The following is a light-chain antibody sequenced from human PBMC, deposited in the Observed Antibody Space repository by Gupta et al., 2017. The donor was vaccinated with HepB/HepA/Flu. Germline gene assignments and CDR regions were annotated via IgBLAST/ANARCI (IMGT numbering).Light chain of an antibody. Sequence: IQMTQSPSSLSASVGDRVTITCRASQTISNYLNWYQQKPGSAPKLLIYTASTLQSGVPSRFSGSESGTDFTLTISSLQPEDFATYYCQQTYSSPCSFGQGTKLEIK. J-gene: IGKJ2*04. V-gene: IGKV1-39*01. CDR2: TAS. CDR1: QTISNY. CDR3: QQTYSSPCS.